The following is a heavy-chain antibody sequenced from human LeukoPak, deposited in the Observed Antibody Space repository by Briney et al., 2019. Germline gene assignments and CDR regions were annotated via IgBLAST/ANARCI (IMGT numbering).Heavy chain of an antibody. CDR3: AREEKKILKNTYYYDSSGAHGRWFDP. J-gene: IGHJ5*02. D-gene: IGHD3-22*01. Sequence: ASVKVSCKASGYTFTGYYMHWVRQAPGQGLEWMGWINPNSGGTNYAQKFQGRVTITADKSTSTAYMELSSLRSEDTAVYYCAREEKKILKNTYYYDSSGAHGRWFDPWGQGTLVTVSS. CDR1: GYTFTGYY. CDR2: INPNSGGT. V-gene: IGHV1-2*02.